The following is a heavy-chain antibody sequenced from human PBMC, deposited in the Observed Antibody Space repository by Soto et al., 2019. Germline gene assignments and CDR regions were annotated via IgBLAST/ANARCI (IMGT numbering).Heavy chain of an antibody. D-gene: IGHD1-26*01. J-gene: IGHJ6*02. CDR3: ARGGKSGSYTGYYYYYGMDV. CDR2: ISAYNGST. V-gene: IGHV1-18*01. CDR1: GYTFTSYG. Sequence: ASVKVSCKASGYTFTSYGISWVRQAPGQGXEWMGWISAYNGSTNYAQKLQGRVTMTTDTSTSTAYMELRSLRSDDTAVYYCARGGKSGSYTGYYYYYGMDVWGQGTTVTVSS.